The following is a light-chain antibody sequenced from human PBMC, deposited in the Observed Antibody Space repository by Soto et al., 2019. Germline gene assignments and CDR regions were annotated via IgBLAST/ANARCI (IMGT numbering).Light chain of an antibody. V-gene: IGKV3-20*01. CDR1: QSVGSNY. CDR3: QHYGSSAYT. CDR2: AAS. Sequence: IVLTQSPGTLSLSPGERATLSCRASQSVGSNYLAWYQQKPGQAPRLLIYAASSRATGIPDRFSGSGSGTDFTLTISRPEPEDFAVYYCQHYGSSAYTFGQGTTLEIK. J-gene: IGKJ2*01.